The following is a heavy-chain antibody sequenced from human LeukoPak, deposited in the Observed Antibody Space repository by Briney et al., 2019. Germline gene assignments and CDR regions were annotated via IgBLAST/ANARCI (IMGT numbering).Heavy chain of an antibody. D-gene: IGHD3-10*01. CDR3: TRFGDYGEY. Sequence: GGSLRLSCAASGFTFSSYAMSWVRQAPGKGLEWVSGISGSGGNINYADSVKGRFTISRDNSKNRLYLQMNSLRAEDSALYYCTRFGDYGEYWGQGTLVTVSS. J-gene: IGHJ4*02. CDR2: ISGSGGNI. V-gene: IGHV3-23*01. CDR1: GFTFSSYA.